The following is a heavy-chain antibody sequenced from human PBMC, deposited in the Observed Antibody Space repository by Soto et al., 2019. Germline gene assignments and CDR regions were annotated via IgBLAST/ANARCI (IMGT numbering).Heavy chain of an antibody. V-gene: IGHV1-3*01. D-gene: IGHD2-8*01. CDR2: INAGNGNT. Sequence: ASVKVSCKASGYTFTSYAMHWVRQAPGQRLEWMGWINAGNGNTKYSQKFQGRVTITRDTSASTAYMELSSLRSEDTAVYYCATESLVYAIPFDYWVQGTLVTAPQ. CDR1: GYTFTSYA. CDR3: ATESLVYAIPFDY. J-gene: IGHJ4*02.